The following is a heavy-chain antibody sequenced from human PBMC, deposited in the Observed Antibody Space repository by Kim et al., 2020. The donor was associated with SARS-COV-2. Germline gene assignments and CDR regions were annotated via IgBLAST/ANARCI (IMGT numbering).Heavy chain of an antibody. CDR1: GYGFTSYW. V-gene: IGHV5-51*01. D-gene: IGHD2-21*01. J-gene: IGHJ3*01. CDR2: IYPRDSET. Sequence: GESLKISCKGSGYGFTSYWIGWVRQMPGKGLEWMGVIYPRDSETRYSPSFQGQVTISVDKSIDTAYLQWSSLKASDTAMYYCARPPVPSPYYGANYDSFNVWGQGTVVTVSS. CDR3: ARPPVPSPYYGANYDSFNV.